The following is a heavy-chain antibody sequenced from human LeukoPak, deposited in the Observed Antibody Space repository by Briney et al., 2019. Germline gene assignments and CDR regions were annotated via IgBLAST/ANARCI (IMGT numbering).Heavy chain of an antibody. V-gene: IGHV3-7*01. CDR2: IKEDGSEK. D-gene: IGHD7-27*01. Sequence: GGSLRLSCAASGFTFSSYWMTWVRQAMGKGLECVAKIKEDGSEKHYVDSVKGRFTISRDNTKNSLYLQMNSLRAEDTAVYYCARDYTGGWNDYWGQGTLVIVS. CDR1: GFTFSSYW. CDR3: ARDYTGGWNDY. J-gene: IGHJ4*02.